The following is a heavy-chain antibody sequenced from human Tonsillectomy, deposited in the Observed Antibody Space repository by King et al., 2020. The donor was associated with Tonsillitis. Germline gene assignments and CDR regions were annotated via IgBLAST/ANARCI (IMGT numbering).Heavy chain of an antibody. CDR1: GFKFSTYG. V-gene: IGHV3-30*02. J-gene: IGHJ5*02. CDR2: IRYDGSNG. Sequence: VQLVESGGGVVQPGGSLRLSCVASGFKFSTYGMHWVRQAPGKGLEWVAFIRYDGSNGYYTDSVKGRFTISRDNSKNTLYLQMNNVRTEDTAVYYCGGSYGSGSYTWFDPWGQGTLVTVSS. CDR3: GGSYGSGSYTWFDP. D-gene: IGHD3-10*01.